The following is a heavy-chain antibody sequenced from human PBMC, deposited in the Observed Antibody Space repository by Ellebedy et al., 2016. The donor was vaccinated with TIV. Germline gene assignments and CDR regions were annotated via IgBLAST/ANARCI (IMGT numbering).Heavy chain of an antibody. V-gene: IGHV1-69*13. Sequence: SVKVSCXASGGTFSSYAISWVRQAPGQGLEWMGGIIPIFGTANYAQKFQGRVTITADESTSTAYMELSSLRSEDTAVYYCARVGSGWYLRFDPWGQGTLVTVSS. CDR2: IIPIFGTA. CDR3: ARVGSGWYLRFDP. CDR1: GGTFSSYA. D-gene: IGHD6-19*01. J-gene: IGHJ5*02.